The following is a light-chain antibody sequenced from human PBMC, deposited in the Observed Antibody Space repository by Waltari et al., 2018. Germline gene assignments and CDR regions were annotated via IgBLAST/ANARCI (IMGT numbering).Light chain of an antibody. CDR1: QSIDKN. V-gene: IGKV1-39*01. J-gene: IGKJ4*01. CDR3: QQSYTIPRT. Sequence: IQMTQSPSSLSASVGDRITITCRASQSIDKNLHWYQQRPGKAPKVLIYAASSLQSGVPPRFSGSGSGTEFTLTIDSLQPEDFATYYCQQSYTIPRTFGGGTKVEMK. CDR2: AAS.